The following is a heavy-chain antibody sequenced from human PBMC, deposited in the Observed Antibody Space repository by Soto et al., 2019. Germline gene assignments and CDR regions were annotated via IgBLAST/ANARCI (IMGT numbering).Heavy chain of an antibody. CDR1: GFTFSSYA. CDR2: ISGSGGST. CDR3: AKGGEYYDILTGYYRPGAFDI. J-gene: IGHJ3*02. V-gene: IGHV3-23*01. Sequence: LRLSCAASGFTFSSYAMSWVRQAPGKGLEWVSAISGSGGSTYYADSVKGRFTISRDNSKNTLYLQMNSLRAEDTAVYYCAKGGEYYDILTGYYRPGAFDIWGQGTMVTVSS. D-gene: IGHD3-9*01.